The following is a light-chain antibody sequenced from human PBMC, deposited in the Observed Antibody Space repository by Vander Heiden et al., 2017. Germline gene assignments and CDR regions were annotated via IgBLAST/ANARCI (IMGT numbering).Light chain of an antibody. J-gene: IGKJ4*01. CDR3: PQGKNWPATT. V-gene: IGKV3-15*01. Sequence: EIVMTQSPATLSVSPGERATLSCRASQSVSSNLAWYQQKPGQAPRLLIYGASTRATGIPARFSGSGYGTEFTLTISSRQSEDFAVYYCPQGKNWPATTFGAGIKVEIK. CDR1: QSVSSN. CDR2: GAS.